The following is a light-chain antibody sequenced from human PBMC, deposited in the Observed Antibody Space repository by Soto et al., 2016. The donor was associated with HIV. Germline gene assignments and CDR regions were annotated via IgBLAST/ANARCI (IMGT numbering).Light chain of an antibody. CDR3: QQSYITPRT. V-gene: IGKV1-39*01. Sequence: DIQMTQSPSSLSASVGDRVTITCRASQGIGRFLNWYQQIAGKAPNLLIYDAPTLQSGVPSRFSGSGSGTDFTLIISSLQPEDFATYYCQQSYITPRTFGQGTKVEIK. CDR1: QGIGRF. CDR2: DAP. J-gene: IGKJ1*01.